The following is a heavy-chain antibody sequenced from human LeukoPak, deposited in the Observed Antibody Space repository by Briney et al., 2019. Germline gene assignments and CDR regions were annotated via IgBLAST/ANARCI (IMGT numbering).Heavy chain of an antibody. V-gene: IGHV3-23*01. J-gene: IGHJ4*02. Sequence: QPGGSLRLSCAASGFTFNSYAMSWVRQAPGKGLEWVSGISSGGNTYYADSVKGRFTISRDNSENTLNLQMNSLRAEDTAIYYCAKARAGDITAAFNYWGQGTLVTVSS. CDR2: ISSGGNT. D-gene: IGHD6-13*01. CDR3: AKARAGDITAAFNY. CDR1: GFTFNSYA.